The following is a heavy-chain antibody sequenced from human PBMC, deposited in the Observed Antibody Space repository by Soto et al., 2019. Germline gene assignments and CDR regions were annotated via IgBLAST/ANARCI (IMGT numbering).Heavy chain of an antibody. J-gene: IGHJ5*02. CDR3: ARGQNEYVWGIYRRRWFDP. V-gene: IGHV4-34*01. CDR2: INHSGST. CDR1: GCSFSGYY. Sequence: QVQLQQWGAGLLKPSETLYLTCAVYGCSFSGYYWSWIRQPPGKGLEWIGEINHSGSTNYNTSIKSRVTISVDTTKNPLYLKLSSVTAADTAVYYCARGQNEYVWGIYRRRWFDPWGQGTLVTVSS. D-gene: IGHD3-16*02.